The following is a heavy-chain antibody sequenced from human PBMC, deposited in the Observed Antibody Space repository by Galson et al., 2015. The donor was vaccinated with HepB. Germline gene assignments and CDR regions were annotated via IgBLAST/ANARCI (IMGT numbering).Heavy chain of an antibody. Sequence: SVKVSCKASGYTFTTYIIHWARQAPGQGLEWMGWITSDNGNTKYSQNFQGRVTITRDTSASTAYMELSSLTSEDTALYYCARSRAGTMNAFDYWGQGTLITVSS. J-gene: IGHJ4*02. V-gene: IGHV1-3*01. CDR2: ITSDNGNT. CDR3: ARSRAGTMNAFDY. CDR1: GYTFTTYI. D-gene: IGHD1-7*01.